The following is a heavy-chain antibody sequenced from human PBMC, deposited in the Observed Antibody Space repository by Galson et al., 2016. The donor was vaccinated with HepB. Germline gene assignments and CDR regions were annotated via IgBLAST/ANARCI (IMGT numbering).Heavy chain of an antibody. CDR2: IKGDGRHT. J-gene: IGHJ4*02. D-gene: IGHD5-18*01. V-gene: IGHV3-74*01. CDR1: GFTFSRHW. CDR3: ARDKDGYSFEF. Sequence: SLRLSCAASGFTFSRHWMHWARQAPGKGLVWVSRIKGDGRHTVYADSVQGRFSISRDNAKNTLYLQMNSLRAEDTAVYYCARDKDGYSFEFWGQGTLVTVSS.